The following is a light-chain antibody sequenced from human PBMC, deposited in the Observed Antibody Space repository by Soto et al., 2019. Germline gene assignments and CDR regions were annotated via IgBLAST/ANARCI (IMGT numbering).Light chain of an antibody. CDR3: QQYLITPPT. CDR1: QSLLYNSNNRNY. CDR2: WAS. Sequence: DIVMSQSPDSLAVSLGERATIDCKSSQSLLYNSNNRNYLAWYQQKPGQPPKLLIHWASTREDGVPDPFSGSGSGTDFTLTISSLQAEDVALYYCQQYLITPPTFGQGTKVEIK. J-gene: IGKJ1*01. V-gene: IGKV4-1*01.